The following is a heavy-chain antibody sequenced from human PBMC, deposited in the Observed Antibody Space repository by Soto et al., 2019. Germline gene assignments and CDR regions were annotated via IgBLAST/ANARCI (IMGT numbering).Heavy chain of an antibody. CDR1: GGSISSYY. D-gene: IGHD3-22*01. J-gene: IGHJ5*02. Sequence: QVQLQESGPGLVKPSETLSLTCTVSGGSISSYYLSWIRQHPGKGLEWIGYIYYSWSTNYNHSLKRRVTISVDTSNNQFALKLSSGTAADTAVYSFARDLVYYDSSGYYKAGVGWFDPWGQGTLVTVSS. CDR2: IYYSWST. CDR3: ARDLVYYDSSGYYKAGVGWFDP. V-gene: IGHV4-59*01.